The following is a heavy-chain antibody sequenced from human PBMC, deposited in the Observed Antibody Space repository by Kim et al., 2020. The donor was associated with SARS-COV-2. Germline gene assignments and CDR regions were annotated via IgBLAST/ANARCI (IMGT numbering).Heavy chain of an antibody. Sequence: GGSLRLSCAASGFTFRSYAMHWVRQAPGKGLEWVAVISYDGSNKYYADSVKGRFTISRDNSKNTLYLQMNSLRAEDTAVYYCARDPGIAAAGGNWFDPWGQGTLVTVSS. J-gene: IGHJ5*02. V-gene: IGHV3-30-3*01. CDR3: ARDPGIAAAGGNWFDP. D-gene: IGHD6-13*01. CDR1: GFTFRSYA. CDR2: ISYDGSNK.